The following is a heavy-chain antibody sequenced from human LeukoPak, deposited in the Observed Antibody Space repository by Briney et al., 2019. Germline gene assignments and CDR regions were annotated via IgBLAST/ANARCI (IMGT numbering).Heavy chain of an antibody. CDR2: IYYSGSI. CDR3: ARENPSGYYNRPIDY. V-gene: IGHV4-59*01. J-gene: IGHJ4*02. CDR1: GASISSYY. Sequence: PSETLSLTCTVSGASISSYYWSWIRQPPGKGLEWIGDIYYSGSIKYDPSLKSRVTMSVDTSKNQFSLKLSSVTAADTAIYYCARENPSGYYNRPIDYWGQGTLVTVSS. D-gene: IGHD3-22*01.